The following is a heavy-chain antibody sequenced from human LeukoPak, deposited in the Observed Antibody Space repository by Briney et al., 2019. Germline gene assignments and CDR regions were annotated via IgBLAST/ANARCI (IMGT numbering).Heavy chain of an antibody. Sequence: PSETLSLTCTVSGGSISSYSWSWIRQPPGKGLEWIGYIYYSGSTNYNPSLKSRVTISVDTSKNQFSLKLSSVTAADTAVYYCARFPSGDSSGYYWGQGTLVTVSS. D-gene: IGHD3-22*01. CDR3: ARFPSGDSSGYY. CDR1: GGSISSYS. V-gene: IGHV4-59*12. CDR2: IYYSGST. J-gene: IGHJ4*02.